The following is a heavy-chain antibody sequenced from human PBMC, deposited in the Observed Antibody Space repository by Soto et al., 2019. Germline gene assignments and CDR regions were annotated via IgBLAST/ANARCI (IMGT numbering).Heavy chain of an antibody. Sequence: QVHLVQSGGEVKKPGASVKVSCKASGDTFRNFGVAWVRQAPGQGLEWMGWISTYNGDTNYTQSLQGRVSMTTDTSTRIVYMELRSLRCDDTAVYYCASVPPQTGRAPFLFESWGQGTRVIVSS. V-gene: IGHV1-18*01. J-gene: IGHJ4*02. CDR1: GDTFRNFG. CDR3: ASVPPQTGRAPFLFES. CDR2: ISTYNGDT. D-gene: IGHD1-1*01.